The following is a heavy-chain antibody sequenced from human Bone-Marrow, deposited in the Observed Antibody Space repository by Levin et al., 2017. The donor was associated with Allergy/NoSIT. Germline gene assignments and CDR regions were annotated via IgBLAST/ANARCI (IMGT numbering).Heavy chain of an antibody. Sequence: SVKVSCKASGGGFSGYAFAWVRQAPGQGLEWMGGIVPILGTPNYAQKNQGRVTILADESTSTAYMELSNLRSEDTATYYCATTMVGANNGLDVWGQGTTVTVSS. CDR1: GGGFSGYA. V-gene: IGHV1-69*13. CDR2: IVPILGTP. CDR3: ATTMVGANNGLDV. D-gene: IGHD1-26*01. J-gene: IGHJ6*02.